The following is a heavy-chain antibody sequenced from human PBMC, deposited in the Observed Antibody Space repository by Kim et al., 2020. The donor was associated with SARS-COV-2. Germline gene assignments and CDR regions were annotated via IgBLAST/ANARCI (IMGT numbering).Heavy chain of an antibody. V-gene: IGHV4-34*01. CDR2: INHSGST. J-gene: IGHJ5*02. CDR3: ARGPCSSTSCNGGWFDP. Sequence: SETLSLTCAVYGGSFSGYYWSWIRQPPGKGLEWIGEINHSGSTNYNPSLKSRVTISVDTSKNQFSLKLSSVTAADTAVYYCARGPCSSTSCNGGWFDPWGQGTLVTVSS. D-gene: IGHD2-2*01. CDR1: GGSFSGYY.